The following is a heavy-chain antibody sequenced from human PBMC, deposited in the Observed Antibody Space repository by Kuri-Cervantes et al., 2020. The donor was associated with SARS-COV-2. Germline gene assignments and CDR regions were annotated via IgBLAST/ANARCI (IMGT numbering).Heavy chain of an antibody. Sequence: SVKVSCKASGGTFSSYAISWVRQAPGQGLEWMGGIIPIFGTANYAQKFQGRVSITADESTSTAYMELSSLRSEDTAVYYCARGIRAPLYSSGWYSNWGQGTLVTVSS. D-gene: IGHD6-19*01. CDR1: GGTFSSYA. CDR2: IIPIFGTA. J-gene: IGHJ4*02. CDR3: ARGIRAPLYSSGWYSN. V-gene: IGHV1-69*13.